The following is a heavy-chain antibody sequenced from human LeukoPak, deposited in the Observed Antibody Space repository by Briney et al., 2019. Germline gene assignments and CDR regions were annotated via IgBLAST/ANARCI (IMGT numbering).Heavy chain of an antibody. CDR3: ARVRSYYDSSAYDY. CDR1: LYTLTPYA. D-gene: IGHD3-22*01. J-gene: IGHJ4*02. Sequence: AASLRVSCKAPLYTLTPYAISSVRQTPGQRLEWMGWISAYNGNTNYAQKLQGRVTMTTDTSTSTAYMELRSLRSDDTAVYCCARVRSYYDSSAYDYWGQGTLVTVSS. V-gene: IGHV1-18*01. CDR2: ISAYNGNT.